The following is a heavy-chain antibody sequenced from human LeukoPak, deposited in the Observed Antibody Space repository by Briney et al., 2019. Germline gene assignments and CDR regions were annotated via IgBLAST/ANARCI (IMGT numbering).Heavy chain of an antibody. V-gene: IGHV4-4*07. CDR1: GRSISGYY. Sequence: SETLSLTCAVSGRSISGYYWRWFRQPAGKGLEWIGRIYITGSTNYNPSLKSRVTMSVDTSKNQFSLRLSSVTAADTAVYYCARSGGDFWSGSFDYLDYWGQGTLVTVSS. CDR2: IYITGST. D-gene: IGHD3-3*01. CDR3: ARSGGDFWSGSFDYLDY. J-gene: IGHJ4*02.